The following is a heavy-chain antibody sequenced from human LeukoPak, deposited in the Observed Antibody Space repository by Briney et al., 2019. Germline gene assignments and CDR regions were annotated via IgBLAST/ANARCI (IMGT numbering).Heavy chain of an antibody. D-gene: IGHD3-9*01. CDR1: GGSISSYY. J-gene: IGHJ4*02. Sequence: PSETLSLICTVSGGSISSYYWSWIRQPPGKGLEWIGYIYYSGSTNYNPSLKSRVTISVDTSKNQFSLKLSSVTAADTAVYYCASYDILTGFDYWGQGTLVTVSS. CDR3: ASYDILTGFDY. CDR2: IYYSGST. V-gene: IGHV4-59*01.